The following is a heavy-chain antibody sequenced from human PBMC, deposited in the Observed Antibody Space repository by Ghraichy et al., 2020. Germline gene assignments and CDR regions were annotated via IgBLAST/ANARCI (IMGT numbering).Heavy chain of an antibody. V-gene: IGHV3-21*01. CDR3: APGYSSSWYQGY. D-gene: IGHD6-13*01. CDR2: ISSSSSYI. CDR1: GFTFSSYS. Sequence: GGSLRLSCAASGFTFSSYSMNWVRQAPGKGLEWVSSISSSSSYIYYADSVKGRFTISRDNAKNSLYLQMNSLRAEDMAVYYCAPGYSSSWYQGYWGQGTLVTVSS. J-gene: IGHJ4*02.